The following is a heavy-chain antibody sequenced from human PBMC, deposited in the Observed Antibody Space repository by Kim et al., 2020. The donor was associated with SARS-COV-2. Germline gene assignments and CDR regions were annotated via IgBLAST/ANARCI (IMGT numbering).Heavy chain of an antibody. D-gene: IGHD4-17*01. CDR2: IDPNSGGT. CDR1: GYTFSDYF. V-gene: IGHV1-2*06. Sequence: ASVKVSCKASGYTFSDYFMHWVRQAPGQGLEWMGRIDPNSGGTNYAQKFQGRVTMTRDTSISSAYMELSRLRSDDTAVYYCAKDGFSSIYGAWGQGTLVTVSS. J-gene: IGHJ4*02. CDR3: AKDGFSSIYGA.